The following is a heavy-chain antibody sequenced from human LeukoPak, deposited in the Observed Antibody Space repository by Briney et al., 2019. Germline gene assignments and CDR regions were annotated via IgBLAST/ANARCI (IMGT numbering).Heavy chain of an antibody. D-gene: IGHD1-14*01. J-gene: IGHJ4*02. CDR2: IYYSGST. CDR1: GGSISSGGYY. V-gene: IGHV4-31*03. Sequence: SETLSLTCTVSGGSISSGGYYWSWIRQHPGKGLEWIGYIYYSGSTYYNPSLKSRVTISVDTSKNQLSLKLSSVIAADTAVYYCARTLDGIFDYWGQGTLVTVSS. CDR3: ARTLDGIFDY.